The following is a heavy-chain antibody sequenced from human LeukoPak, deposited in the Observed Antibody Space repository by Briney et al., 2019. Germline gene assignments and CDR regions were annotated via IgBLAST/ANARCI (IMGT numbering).Heavy chain of an antibody. Sequence: GGALRLSCAASGFTFSSHGMHWGHQAPGKGLEWVAVISYDGSNKYYAESVKGRFTISRDNSKHTLYLQMNSLRAEDAAVYYCAKRMLRYYDSSGSPGWFDPWGQGTLVTVSS. J-gene: IGHJ5*02. CDR3: AKRMLRYYDSSGSPGWFDP. CDR2: ISYDGSNK. V-gene: IGHV3-30*18. D-gene: IGHD3-22*01. CDR1: GFTFSSHG.